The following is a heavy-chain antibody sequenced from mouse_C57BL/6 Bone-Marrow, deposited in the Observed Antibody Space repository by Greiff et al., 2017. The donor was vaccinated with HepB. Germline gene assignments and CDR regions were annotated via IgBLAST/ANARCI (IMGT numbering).Heavy chain of an antibody. CDR1: GFTFSSYG. CDR3: ARRDSYYYGSTWYFDV. J-gene: IGHJ1*03. V-gene: IGHV5-6*01. CDR2: ISSGGSYT. D-gene: IGHD1-1*01. Sequence: EVQLVDSGGDLVKPGGSLKLSCAASGFTFSSYGMSWVRQTPDKRLEWVATISSGGSYTYYPDSVKGRFTISRDNAKNTLYLQMSSLKSEDTAMYYCARRDSYYYGSTWYFDVWGTGTTVTVSS.